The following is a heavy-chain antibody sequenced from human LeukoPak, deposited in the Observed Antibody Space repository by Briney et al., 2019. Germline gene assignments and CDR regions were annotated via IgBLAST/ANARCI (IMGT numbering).Heavy chain of an antibody. Sequence: GGSLRLSCAASRFSFSSYAMSWVRQAPGKGLEWVSGISGSGDNTYYADSVKGRFTISRDNSKNTLYLQMSSLRAEDTAVYYCAKDHWDYWGQGILVSVSS. CDR3: AKDHWDY. J-gene: IGHJ4*02. V-gene: IGHV3-23*01. CDR1: RFSFSSYA. D-gene: IGHD1-1*01. CDR2: ISGSGDNT.